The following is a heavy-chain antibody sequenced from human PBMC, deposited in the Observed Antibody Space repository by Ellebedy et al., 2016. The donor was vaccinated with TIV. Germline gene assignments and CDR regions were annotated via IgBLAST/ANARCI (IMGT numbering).Heavy chain of an antibody. D-gene: IGHD2-21*02. CDR1: GFTFSSYW. V-gene: IGHV3-74*01. CDR3: ARGLFNNYGMDV. Sequence: GESLKISCAASGFTFSSYWIHWVRQVPGKGLVWVSRIKSDGTSTGYADSVKGRFTISRDNAKNTLYLQMNSLRAEDTAVYYCARGLFNNYGMDVWGQGTTVTVSS. CDR2: IKSDGTST. J-gene: IGHJ6*02.